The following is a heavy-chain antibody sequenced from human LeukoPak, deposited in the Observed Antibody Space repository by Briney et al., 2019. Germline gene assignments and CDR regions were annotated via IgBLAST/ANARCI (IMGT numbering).Heavy chain of an antibody. J-gene: IGHJ5*02. CDR2: IYYSGST. V-gene: IGHV4-59*01. CDR1: GGSISSYY. CDR3: AREGYDILTGYLYNWFDP. Sequence: PSETLSLTCTVSGGSISSYYWSWIRQPPGKGLEWIGYIYYSGSTNYNPSLKSRVTISVDTSKNQFSLKPSSVTAADTAVYYCAREGYDILTGYLYNWFDPWGRGTLVTVSS. D-gene: IGHD3-9*01.